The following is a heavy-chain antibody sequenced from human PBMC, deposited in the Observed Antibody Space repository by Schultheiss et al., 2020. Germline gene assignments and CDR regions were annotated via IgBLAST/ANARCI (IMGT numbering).Heavy chain of an antibody. Sequence: SQTLSLTCAISGDSVSSNSAAWNWIRQSPSRGLEWLGRTYYRSKWYNDYAVSVKSRITINPDTSKNQFSLQLNSVTPEDTAVYYCARDAHDFWSGYQSSYGMDVWGQGTTVTVSS. D-gene: IGHD3-3*01. V-gene: IGHV6-1*01. CDR2: TYYRSKWYN. CDR3: ARDAHDFWSGYQSSYGMDV. J-gene: IGHJ6*02. CDR1: GDSVSSNSAA.